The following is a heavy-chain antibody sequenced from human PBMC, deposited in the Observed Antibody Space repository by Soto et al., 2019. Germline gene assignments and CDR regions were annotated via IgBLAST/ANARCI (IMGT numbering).Heavy chain of an antibody. Sequence: EVQLLESGGGLVQPGGSLRLSCAASGFTFSSYVLSWVRQAPGKGLEWVSGISGNGGSTYYADSVKGRFTISRDNSKNPLCLHMNSLRAEDTDVYYCAKVAGSYYFDYWGQGTLVTVSS. V-gene: IGHV3-23*01. CDR2: ISGNGGST. D-gene: IGHD6-19*01. CDR3: AKVAGSYYFDY. CDR1: GFTFSSYV. J-gene: IGHJ4*02.